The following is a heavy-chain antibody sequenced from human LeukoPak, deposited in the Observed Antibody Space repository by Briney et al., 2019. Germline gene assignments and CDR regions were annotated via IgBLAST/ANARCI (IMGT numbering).Heavy chain of an antibody. D-gene: IGHD1-1*01. CDR1: GYIFTDYF. Sequence: ASVKVSCKASGYIFTDYFLHWVRQAPGQGREWMGRINCNSGGTMYAQNLQGRVTMTRVTSITTACMELSGLTSDDTAVYYCARDLSSTSNWEFDFWGRGTLVTVSS. CDR2: INCNSGGT. V-gene: IGHV1-2*06. CDR3: ARDLSSTSNWEFDF. J-gene: IGHJ4*02.